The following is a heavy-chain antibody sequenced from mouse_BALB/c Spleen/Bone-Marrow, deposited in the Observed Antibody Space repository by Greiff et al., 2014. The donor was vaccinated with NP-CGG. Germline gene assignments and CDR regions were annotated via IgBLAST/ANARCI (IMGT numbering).Heavy chain of an antibody. CDR1: GYTFTTYW. Sequence: QVHVKQSGAELVRPGVSVKLSCKASGYTFTTYWMHWIKQRPEQGLERIGEINPSNGGTNYNEKFKSKATLTVDKSSSTAYMQLSSLTSEDSAVYYCARSPGYWYFDVWGAGTTVTVSS. CDR3: ARSPGYWYFDV. J-gene: IGHJ1*01. CDR2: INPSNGGT. V-gene: IGHV1S81*02.